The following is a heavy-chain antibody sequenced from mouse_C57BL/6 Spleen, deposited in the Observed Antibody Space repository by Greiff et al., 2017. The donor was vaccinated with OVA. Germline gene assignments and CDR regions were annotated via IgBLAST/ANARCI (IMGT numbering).Heavy chain of an antibody. J-gene: IGHJ4*01. D-gene: IGHD2-1*01. CDR2: INPSNGGT. V-gene: IGHV1-53*01. CDR1: GYTFTSYW. Sequence: QVQLKQPGTELVKPGASVKLSCKASGYTFTSYWMHWVKQRPGQGLEWIGNINPSNGGTNYNEKFKSKATLTVDKSSSTAYMQLSSLTSEDSAVYYCARSDYGNYNAMDYWGQGTSVTVSS. CDR3: ARSDYGNYNAMDY.